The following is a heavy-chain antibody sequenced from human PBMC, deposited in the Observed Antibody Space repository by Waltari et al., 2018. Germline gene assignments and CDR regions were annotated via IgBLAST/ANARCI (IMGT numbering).Heavy chain of an antibody. CDR2: SYYSGST. Sequence: QLQLQASGPGLVKPSEPLSLTCTVSGGSISSSSYYWVWIRQPPGKGLEWIGSSYYSGSTYYNPSLKSRVTISVDTSKNQFSLKLSSVTAADTAVYYCARSRPPDYWGQGTLVTVSS. J-gene: IGHJ4*02. V-gene: IGHV4-39*01. CDR3: ARSRPPDY. CDR1: GGSISSSSYY.